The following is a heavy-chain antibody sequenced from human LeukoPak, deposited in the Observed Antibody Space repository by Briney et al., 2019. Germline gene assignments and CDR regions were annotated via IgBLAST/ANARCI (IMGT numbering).Heavy chain of an antibody. CDR3: ARAGYYYDSKRKFDP. CDR1: GASISSSSYY. V-gene: IGHV4-39*01. Sequence: PSETLSLTCTVSGASISSSSYYWGWIRQPPGKGLEWIGSIYYSGSTYYNPSLKSRVTISVDTSKNQFSLKLSSVTAADTAVYYCARAGYYYDSKRKFDPWGQGTLVTVSS. CDR2: IYYSGST. J-gene: IGHJ5*02. D-gene: IGHD3-22*01.